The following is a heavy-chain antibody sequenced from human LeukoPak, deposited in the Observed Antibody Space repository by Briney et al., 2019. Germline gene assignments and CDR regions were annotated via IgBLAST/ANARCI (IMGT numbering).Heavy chain of an antibody. J-gene: IGHJ4*02. CDR1: GDSVSSKSAA. CDR2: TYYRSKWYN. D-gene: IGHD6-19*01. V-gene: IGHV6-1*01. Sequence: SQTLSLTCAISGDSVSSKSAAWSWIRQPPSRGLEWLGRTYYRSKWYNDYSVSVKTRITINPDTSKNQFSLQLNSVTPEDTAVYYCARGGFGMTVAQFDYWGQGTLVTVSS. CDR3: ARGGFGMTVAQFDY.